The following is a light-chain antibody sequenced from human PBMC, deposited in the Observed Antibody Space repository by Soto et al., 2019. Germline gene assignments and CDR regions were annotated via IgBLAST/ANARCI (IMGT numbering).Light chain of an antibody. Sequence: DIQMTHSPSTLSAAVGDRVTMTCRASQTVSTWLAWFQQKPGKAPKVLIYKASNLESGVPSRFSGSGSGTEFTLTISSLQPDDIATYYCQQYNSYPWTFGQGTKVEIK. CDR3: QQYNSYPWT. CDR2: KAS. J-gene: IGKJ1*01. CDR1: QTVSTW. V-gene: IGKV1-5*03.